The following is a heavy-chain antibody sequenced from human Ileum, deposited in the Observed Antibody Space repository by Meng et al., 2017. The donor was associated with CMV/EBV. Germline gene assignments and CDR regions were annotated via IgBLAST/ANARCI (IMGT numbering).Heavy chain of an antibody. D-gene: IGHD1-26*01. J-gene: IGHJ5*02. CDR1: GFTFSSYG. V-gene: IGHV3-30*02. Sequence: GGSLRLSCAASGFTFSSYGMHWVRQAPGKGLEWVAFIRYDGSNKYYADSVKGRFTISRDNSKNTLYLQMNSLRAEDTAVYYCAKVHSGSYYRWFDPWGQGTLVTVSS. CDR3: AKVHSGSYYRWFDP. CDR2: IRYDGSNK.